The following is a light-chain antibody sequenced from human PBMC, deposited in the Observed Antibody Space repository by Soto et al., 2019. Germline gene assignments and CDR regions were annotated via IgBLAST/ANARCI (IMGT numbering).Light chain of an antibody. V-gene: IGKV2-30*02. Sequence: DVVMTQSPLSLPVTLGQPASISCRSSQSLVHSDGNTYLNWFQQRPGQSPRRLIYKVSKRDSGVPDRFSGSGAGIDFTLKISRVEAEDVGVYFCMQGTHWPPYTFGQGKKLEIK. J-gene: IGKJ2*01. CDR3: MQGTHWPPYT. CDR1: QSLVHSDGNTY. CDR2: KVS.